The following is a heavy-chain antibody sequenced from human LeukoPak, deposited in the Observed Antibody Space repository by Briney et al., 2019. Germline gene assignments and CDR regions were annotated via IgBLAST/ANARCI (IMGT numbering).Heavy chain of an antibody. CDR2: INSDGSST. J-gene: IGHJ4*02. D-gene: IGHD5-18*01. CDR1: GFTFSSYW. V-gene: IGHV3-74*01. CDR3: ARAGYSYGCDY. Sequence: PGGPLRLSCAASGFTFSSYWMHWVRQAPGKGLVWVSRINSDGSSTSYADSVKGRFTISRDNAKNTLYLQMNSLRAEDTAVYYCARAGYSYGCDYWGQGTLVTVSS.